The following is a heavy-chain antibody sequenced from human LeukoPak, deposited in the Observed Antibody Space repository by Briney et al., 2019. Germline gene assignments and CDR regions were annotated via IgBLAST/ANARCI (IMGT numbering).Heavy chain of an antibody. V-gene: IGHV3-64*02. J-gene: IGHJ4*02. CDR3: ARDSGIPGEYYFDY. CDR2: ISSNGGST. D-gene: IGHD3-10*01. CDR1: GFTFSSYA. Sequence: GGSLRLSCAASGFTFSSYAMHWVRQAPGKGLEYVSAISSNGGSTYYADSVKGRFTISRDNSKNTLYLQMGSLRAEDMAVYYCARDSGIPGEYYFDYWGQGTLVTVSA.